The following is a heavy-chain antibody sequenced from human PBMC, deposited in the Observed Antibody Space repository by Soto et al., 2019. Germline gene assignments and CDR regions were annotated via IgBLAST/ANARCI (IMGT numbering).Heavy chain of an antibody. Sequence: GASVKVSCKASGGTFSSYAISWVRQAPGQGLEWMGGIIPIFGTANYAQKFQGRVTITADESTSTAYMELSSLRSEDTAVYYCAREWVRGSGSRSHLVPDYWGQGTLVTVSS. CDR3: AREWVRGSGSRSHLVPDY. V-gene: IGHV1-69*13. CDR2: IIPIFGTA. CDR1: GGTFSSYA. J-gene: IGHJ4*02. D-gene: IGHD1-26*01.